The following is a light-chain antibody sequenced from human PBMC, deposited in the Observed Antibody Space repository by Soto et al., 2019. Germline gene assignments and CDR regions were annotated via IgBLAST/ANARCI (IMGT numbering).Light chain of an antibody. CDR3: QQSNKWPYT. V-gene: IGKV3-15*01. CDR1: QSVSDN. Sequence: EVVMTQSPATLSVSPGERVTLSCRASQSVSDNLAWYQQKPGQAPRLLIYGASPRATTIPARFSGSGSGTEFTLTISSLQSEDFAVYYCQQSNKWPYTFGQGTKLDIK. J-gene: IGKJ2*01. CDR2: GAS.